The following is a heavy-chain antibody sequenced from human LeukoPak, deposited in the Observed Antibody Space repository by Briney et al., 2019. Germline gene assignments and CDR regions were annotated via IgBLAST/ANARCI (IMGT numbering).Heavy chain of an antibody. Sequence: GGSLRLSCAASGFTFSSYAMNWVRQAPGKGLKWVSSISGSGGSTYYADSVKGRFTISRDNSKNTLYLQMNSLRAEDTAVYYCAKDSKIVGATFRSYHYMDVWGKGTAVTVSS. J-gene: IGHJ6*03. D-gene: IGHD1-26*01. V-gene: IGHV3-23*01. CDR1: GFTFSSYA. CDR2: ISGSGGST. CDR3: AKDSKIVGATFRSYHYMDV.